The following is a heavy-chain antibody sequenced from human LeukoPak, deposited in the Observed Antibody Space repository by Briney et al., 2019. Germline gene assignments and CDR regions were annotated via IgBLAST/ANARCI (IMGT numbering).Heavy chain of an antibody. J-gene: IGHJ3*02. CDR1: GYTFTSYY. CDR3: ARGGPAGDFIVVAPTNNAFDI. Sequence: ASVKVSCKASGYTFTSYYMHWVRQAPGQGLEWMGIINPSGGSTSYAQKFQGRVTMTGGTSTTTVYMELSSLRSEDTAVYYCARGGPAGDFIVVAPTNNAFDIWGQGTMVTVSS. CDR2: INPSGGST. V-gene: IGHV1-46*01. D-gene: IGHD2-2*01.